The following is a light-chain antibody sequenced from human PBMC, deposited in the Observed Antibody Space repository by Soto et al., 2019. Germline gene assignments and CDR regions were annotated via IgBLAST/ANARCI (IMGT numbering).Light chain of an antibody. Sequence: LTQPASVSGSPGQSITISCTGTSSDVGSYNLVSWYQQHPGKAPKVMIYEVSERPSGVSNRFSGSQSGNTASLTISGLQAEDEADYYCCSYAGSSTPYVFGTGTKVTVL. CDR2: EVS. CDR1: SSDVGSYNL. CDR3: CSYAGSSTPYV. J-gene: IGLJ1*01. V-gene: IGLV2-23*02.